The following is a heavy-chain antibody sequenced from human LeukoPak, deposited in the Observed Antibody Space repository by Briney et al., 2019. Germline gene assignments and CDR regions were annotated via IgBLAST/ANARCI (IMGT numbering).Heavy chain of an antibody. Sequence: GGSLRLSCAASGFTFSNHNMDWVRQAPGKGLEWISYISGRGEAIFYADSVQGRFTISRDNAKNSIYLQMNGLTAEDTAVYYCARTYGSVSLDYGGQGTLVTVSS. J-gene: IGHJ4*02. CDR2: ISGRGEAI. CDR3: ARTYGSVSLDY. V-gene: IGHV3-48*01. CDR1: GFTFSNHN. D-gene: IGHD4-17*01.